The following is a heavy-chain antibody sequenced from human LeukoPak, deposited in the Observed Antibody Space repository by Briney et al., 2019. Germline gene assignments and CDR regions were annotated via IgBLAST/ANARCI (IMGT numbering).Heavy chain of an antibody. D-gene: IGHD3-16*02. CDR1: GGSISSGSYY. Sequence: SQTLSLTCTVSGGSISSGSYYWSWIRQPAGKGLEWIGRIYTSGSTNYNPSLKSRVTISVDTSKNQFSLKLSSVTTADTAVYYCARAGYRYTVLFDYWGQGTLVTVSS. CDR3: ARAGYRYTVLFDY. J-gene: IGHJ4*02. CDR2: IYTSGST. V-gene: IGHV4-61*02.